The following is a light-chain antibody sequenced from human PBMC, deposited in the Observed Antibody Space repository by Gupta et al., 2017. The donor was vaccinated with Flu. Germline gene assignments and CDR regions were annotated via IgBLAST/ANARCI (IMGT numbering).Light chain of an antibody. CDR3: AAWDDSLNGV. CDR1: SSNIGRNT. Sequence: QRVTISCSGSSSNIGRNTVNWYQQLPGTAPKLLIYSNNQRPSGVPDRFSGSKSGTSASLAISGLQSEDEADYYCAAWDDSLNGVFGGGTKLTVL. V-gene: IGLV1-44*01. J-gene: IGLJ3*02. CDR2: SNN.